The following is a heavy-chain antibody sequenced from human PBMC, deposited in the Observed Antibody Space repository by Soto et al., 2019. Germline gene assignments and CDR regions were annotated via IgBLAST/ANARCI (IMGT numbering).Heavy chain of an antibody. Sequence: PGGSLRLSCAASGFTFSSYDMHWVRQATGKGLEWVSAIGTAGDTYYPGSVKGRFTISRENAKNSLYLQMNSLRAEDTAVYYCEREQQLEHSDALDIWGQGTMFT. CDR2: IGTAGDT. D-gene: IGHD6-13*01. CDR1: GFTFSSYD. V-gene: IGHV3-13*01. J-gene: IGHJ3*02. CDR3: EREQQLEHSDALDI.